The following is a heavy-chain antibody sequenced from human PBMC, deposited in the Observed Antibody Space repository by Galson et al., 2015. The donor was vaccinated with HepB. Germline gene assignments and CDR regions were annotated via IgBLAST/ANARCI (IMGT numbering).Heavy chain of an antibody. CDR3: ARGGRYSGYVSYYYYYLDV. D-gene: IGHD5-12*01. Sequence: SVKVSCKASGYTFTSYDINWVRKATGQGLEWMGWMNPNSGNTGYAQKFQGRVTMTRNTSISTAYMELSSLRSEDTAVYYCARGGRYSGYVSYYYYYLDVWGKGTTVTVSS. J-gene: IGHJ6*03. CDR2: MNPNSGNT. CDR1: GYTFTSYD. V-gene: IGHV1-8*01.